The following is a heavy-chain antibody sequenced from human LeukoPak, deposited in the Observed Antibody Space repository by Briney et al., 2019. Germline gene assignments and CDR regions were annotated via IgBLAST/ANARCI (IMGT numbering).Heavy chain of an antibody. V-gene: IGHV4-61*09. J-gene: IGHJ4*02. Sequence: PSETLSLTCTVSGGSISSGSYCWSWIRQPAGKGLEWIGHIYTSGNTNYNPSLKSRVTISVDTSKNQFSLKLSSVTAADTAVYYCARGGSGDYWGQGTLVTVSS. CDR3: ARGGSGDY. D-gene: IGHD3-10*01. CDR1: GGSISSGSYC. CDR2: IYTSGNT.